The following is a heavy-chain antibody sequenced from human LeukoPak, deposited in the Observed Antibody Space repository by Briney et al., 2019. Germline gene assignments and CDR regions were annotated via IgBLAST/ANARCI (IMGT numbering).Heavy chain of an antibody. CDR2: IKQDGSEK. J-gene: IGHJ4*02. V-gene: IGHV3-7*01. CDR1: RFTFSSYW. Sequence: PGRSLRLSCAASRFTFSSYWMSWVRQAPGKGLEWVANIKQDGSEKYYVDSVKGRFTISRDNAKNSLYLQMNSLRAEDTAVYYCARAPVTAASGPGGYWGQGTLVTVSS. D-gene: IGHD6-13*01. CDR3: ARAPVTAASGPGGY.